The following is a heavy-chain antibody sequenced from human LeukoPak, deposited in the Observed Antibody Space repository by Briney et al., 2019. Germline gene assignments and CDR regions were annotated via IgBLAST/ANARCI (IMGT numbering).Heavy chain of an antibody. J-gene: IGHJ4*02. Sequence: SETLSLTCTVSGGSISSYYWSWIRQPPGKGLEWIGYIYYSGSTNYNPSLKSRVTISVDTSKNQFSLKLTSVTAADTAVYYCAKDKYYYYWGQGTLVTVSS. CDR3: AKDKYYYY. D-gene: IGHD3-16*01. CDR1: GGSISSYY. V-gene: IGHV4-59*01. CDR2: IYYSGST.